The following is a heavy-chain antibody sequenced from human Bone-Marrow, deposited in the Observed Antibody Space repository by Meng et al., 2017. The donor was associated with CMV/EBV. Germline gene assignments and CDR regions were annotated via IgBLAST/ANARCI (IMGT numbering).Heavy chain of an antibody. J-gene: IGHJ4*02. CDR3: ARGLSMVRGVIGYFDY. CDR1: GGSISSYY. CDR2: IYYSGST. D-gene: IGHD3-10*01. V-gene: IGHV4-59*01. Sequence: SETLSLTCTVSGGSISSYYWSWIRQPPGKGLEWIGYIYYSGSTNYNPSLKSRVTISVDTSKNQFSLKLSSVTAADTAVYYCARGLSMVRGVIGYFDYWGQGTLVTVSS.